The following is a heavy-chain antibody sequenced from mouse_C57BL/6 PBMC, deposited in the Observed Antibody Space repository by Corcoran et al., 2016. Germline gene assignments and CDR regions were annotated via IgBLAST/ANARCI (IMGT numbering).Heavy chain of an antibody. CDR2: IIPNNGGP. CDR1: GYTFTDYN. D-gene: IGHD1-1*01. V-gene: IGHV1-26*01. Sequence: EVQLKQSGPELVKPGASVKISCKASGYTFTDYNMNWVKQSHGKSLEWIGDIIPNNGGPSYNQKFKGKATLTVDKSSSTAYMELRSLTSEDSAVYYCARRHYGVDYWGQGTSVTVSS. CDR3: ARRHYGVDY. J-gene: IGHJ4*01.